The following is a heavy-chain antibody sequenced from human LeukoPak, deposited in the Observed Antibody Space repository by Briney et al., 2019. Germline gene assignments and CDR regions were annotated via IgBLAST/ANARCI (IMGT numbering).Heavy chain of an antibody. V-gene: IGHV4-4*09. CDR1: NGSISSYH. J-gene: IGHJ4*02. CDR3: ARLRVSGRYPYYFDY. Sequence: PAETLSLTCTVSNGSISSYHWSWVRQPPGKGLEWIGYILTSGTTNYNPSLKSRLTISVDTSKNQFTLRLSSVTAADTAVYYCARLRVSGRYPYYFDYWGQGTLVTVSS. CDR2: ILTSGTT. D-gene: IGHD3-10*01.